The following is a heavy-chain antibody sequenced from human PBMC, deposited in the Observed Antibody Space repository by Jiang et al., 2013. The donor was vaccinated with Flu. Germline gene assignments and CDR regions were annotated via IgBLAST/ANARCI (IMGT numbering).Heavy chain of an antibody. Sequence: GAEVKKPGASVKVSCKASRYTFTGYYMHWVRQAPGQGLEWMGWINPNSGVTNYAQKFQGRVTMTRDTSISTAYMELSRLRSDDTAVYYCARGAAKLQSNWFDPWGQGTLVTVSS. CDR2: INPNSGVT. CDR1: RYTFTGYY. D-gene: IGHD2-15*01. V-gene: IGHV1-2*02. J-gene: IGHJ5*02. CDR3: ARGAAKLQSNWFDP.